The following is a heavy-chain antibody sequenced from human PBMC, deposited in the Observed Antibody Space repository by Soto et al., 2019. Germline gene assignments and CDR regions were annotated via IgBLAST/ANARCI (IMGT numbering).Heavy chain of an antibody. J-gene: IGHJ4*02. CDR2: IYYSGST. CDR1: GGSISSSSYY. CDR3: ASSFDY. V-gene: IGHV4-39*01. Sequence: QLQLQESVPGLVKPSETLSLTCTVSGGSISSSSYYWVWIRQPPGKGLEWIGRIYYSGSTYYNPSVKGRVTISVDTSKNQFSLKLSSVTAADTAVYYCASSFDYWGQGTLVTVSS.